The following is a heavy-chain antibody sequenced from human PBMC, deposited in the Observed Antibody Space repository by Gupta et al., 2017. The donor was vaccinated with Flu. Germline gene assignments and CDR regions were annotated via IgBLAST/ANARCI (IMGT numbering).Heavy chain of an antibody. V-gene: IGHV3-23*01. J-gene: IGHJ5*02. D-gene: IGHD6-19*01. CDR2: INAGGSRT. Sequence: EEQLLESGGGSVQPGGSLRLSCVGSGFTFAKFAMSWVRQSPGKGLEWVSGINAGGSRTFYADSVKGRFTISRDNSRNALFLQMNSLRVEDTATYSCAKEDTAVAGNDNWFQPWGQGTLVTVSS. CDR1: GFTFAKFA. CDR3: AKEDTAVAGNDNWFQP.